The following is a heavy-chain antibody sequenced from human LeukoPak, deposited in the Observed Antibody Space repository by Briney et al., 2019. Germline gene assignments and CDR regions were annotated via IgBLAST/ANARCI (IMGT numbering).Heavy chain of an antibody. CDR3: ARDPPAVTANTYG. J-gene: IGHJ4*02. CDR2: IYSGGTT. CDR1: GFTLSNNY. V-gene: IGHV3-66*01. D-gene: IGHD5-18*01. Sequence: PGGALRHSCAASGFTLSNNYRNWVRQAPGKGLEWVSLIYSGGTTYYADSVKGRVTISRDGSKNTLYLQMNSLRVEDTAVYYCARDPPAVTANTYGWGQGTLVTVSS.